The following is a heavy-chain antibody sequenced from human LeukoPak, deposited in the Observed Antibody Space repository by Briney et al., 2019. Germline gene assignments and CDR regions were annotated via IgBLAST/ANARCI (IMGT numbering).Heavy chain of an antibody. J-gene: IGHJ4*02. D-gene: IGHD3-22*01. Sequence: PSETLSLTCSVSGDSISSSYWTWIRQPPGKGLEWIGYVSSSGSTSYNPSLKSRVTIFLGTSKNQISLQLRSVTAADRALYYCARSGDYIKEGFDYWGQGTQVTVSS. V-gene: IGHV4-4*08. CDR2: VSSSGST. CDR1: GDSISSSY. CDR3: ARSGDYIKEGFDY.